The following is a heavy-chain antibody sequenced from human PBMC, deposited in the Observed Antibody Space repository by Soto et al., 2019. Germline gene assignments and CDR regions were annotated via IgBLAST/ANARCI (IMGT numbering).Heavy chain of an antibody. CDR2: INSDGSST. D-gene: IGHD2-21*02. J-gene: IGHJ4*02. CDR1: GFTFTNYW. V-gene: IGHV3-74*01. Sequence: GGSLRLSCAASGFTFTNYWMQWVRQAPGKGLVWVSRINSDGSSTSHADSVKGRFTISRDNAKNTLYLQMSSLRAEDTAVYYCEKDLCGGDCFVETHWGPGTLVTVSS. CDR3: EKDLCGGDCFVETH.